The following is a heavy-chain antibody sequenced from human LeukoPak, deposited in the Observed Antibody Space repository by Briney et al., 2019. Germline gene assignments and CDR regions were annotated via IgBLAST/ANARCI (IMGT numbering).Heavy chain of an antibody. D-gene: IGHD6-13*01. CDR3: ARGGAAALFMDV. J-gene: IGHJ6*03. CDR2: IYYSGST. V-gene: IGHV4-31*03. CDR1: GGSISSGGYY. Sequence: SQTLSLTCTVPGGSISSGGYYWSWIRQHPGKGLEWIGYIYYSGSTYYNPSLKSRVTISVDTSKNQFSLKLSSVTAADTAVYYCARGGAAALFMDVWGKGTTVTVSS.